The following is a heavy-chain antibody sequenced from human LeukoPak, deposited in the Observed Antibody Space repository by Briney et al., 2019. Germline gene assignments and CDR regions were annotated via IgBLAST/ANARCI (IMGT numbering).Heavy chain of an antibody. CDR1: GGSISSSNW. CDR2: IYHSGST. V-gene: IGHV4-4*02. CDR3: ASRSYRVQLWFFDY. Sequence: SETLSLTCAVSGGSISSSNWWSWVRQPPGKGLEWIGEIYHSGSTNYNPSLKSRVTISVDKSKNQFSLKLSSVTAADTAVYYCASRSYRVQLWFFDYWGQGTLVTVSS. D-gene: IGHD5-18*01. J-gene: IGHJ4*02.